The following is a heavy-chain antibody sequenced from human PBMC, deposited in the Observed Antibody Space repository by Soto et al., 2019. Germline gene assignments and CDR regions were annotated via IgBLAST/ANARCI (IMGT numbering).Heavy chain of an antibody. CDR1: GYSFTGYY. D-gene: IGHD3-3*01. J-gene: IGHJ6*02. CDR3: ARVLVDLWSGYYSPGDYYYGMDV. V-gene: IGHV1-2*02. Sequence: XSVKVSCNASGYSFTGYYMHWVRRAPGQGLEWMGWINPNSGGTNYAQKFQGRVTMTRDTSISTAYMELSRLRSDDTAVYYCARVLVDLWSGYYSPGDYYYGMDVWGQGTTVTVSS. CDR2: INPNSGGT.